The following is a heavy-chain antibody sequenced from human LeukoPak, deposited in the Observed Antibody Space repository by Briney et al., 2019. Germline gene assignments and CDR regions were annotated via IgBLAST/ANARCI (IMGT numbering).Heavy chain of an antibody. CDR3: ARGLVAGPFDY. CDR1: GGSISSSNW. Sequence: PSETLSLTCAVSGGSISSSNWWSWVRQPPGRGLEWIGVIYHGGSTNYNPSLKGRVTISIDKSKNQFSLKMTSVTAADTAVYSCARGLVAGPFDYWGERTLVTVSS. J-gene: IGHJ4*02. D-gene: IGHD6-19*01. V-gene: IGHV4-4*02. CDR2: IYHGGST.